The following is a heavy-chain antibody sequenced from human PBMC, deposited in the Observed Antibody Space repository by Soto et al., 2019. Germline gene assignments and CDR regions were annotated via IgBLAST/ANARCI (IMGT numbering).Heavy chain of an antibody. CDR1: GGSFSGYY. CDR2: INHSGST. V-gene: IGHV4-34*01. J-gene: IGHJ6*02. CDR3: ARMKSEWLLEAYGMDV. Sequence: PSETLSLTCAVYGGSFSGYYWTWIRQPPGKGLEWIGEINHSGSTNYNPSLKSRVTISVDTSKNQFSLILSSVTAADTAVYYCARMKSEWLLEAYGMDVWGQGTTVTVSS. D-gene: IGHD3-3*01.